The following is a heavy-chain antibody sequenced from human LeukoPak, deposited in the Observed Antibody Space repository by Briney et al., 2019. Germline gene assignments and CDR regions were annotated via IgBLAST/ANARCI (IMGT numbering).Heavy chain of an antibody. CDR2: ISGSGGST. CDR1: GFNFSSYG. CDR3: AKDGDDYYGSGSHVDY. V-gene: IGHV3-23*01. D-gene: IGHD3-10*01. Sequence: PGGSLRLSCAASGFNFSSYGMSWVRQAPGKGLEWVSAISGSGGSTYYADSVKGRFTISRDNSKNTLYVQMNSLRAEDTAVYYCAKDGDDYYGSGSHVDYWGQGTLVTVSS. J-gene: IGHJ4*02.